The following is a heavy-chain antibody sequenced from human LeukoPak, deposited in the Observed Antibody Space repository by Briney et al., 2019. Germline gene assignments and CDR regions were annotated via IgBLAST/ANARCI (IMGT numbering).Heavy chain of an antibody. CDR1: GGSISSY. CDR2: IYYSGST. Sequence: PSETLSLTCTVSGGSISSYWSWILQQPGEGLQWIRSIYYSGSTYYNPSLKSRVIISVDTSKNQFSLKLSSVTAADTAVYYCARLTGDYGEYFQHWGQGTLVTVSS. J-gene: IGHJ1*01. CDR3: ARLTGDYGEYFQH. D-gene: IGHD4-17*01. V-gene: IGHV4-39*01.